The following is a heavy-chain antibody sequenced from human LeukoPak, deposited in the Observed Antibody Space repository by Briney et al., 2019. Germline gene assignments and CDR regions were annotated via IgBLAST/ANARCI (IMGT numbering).Heavy chain of an antibody. D-gene: IGHD1-14*01. V-gene: IGHV3-7*01. CDR2: VKQDGSEK. Sequence: PGGSLRLSCAASGFSFSNYWMSWVRQAPEKGLEWVANVKQDGSEKYYVDSVKGRFTISRDNAKNSLYLQMNSLRAEDAGVYYCAKEGAYPIITYDSWGQGTLVTVSS. CDR1: GFSFSNYW. CDR3: AKEGAYPIITYDS. J-gene: IGHJ5*01.